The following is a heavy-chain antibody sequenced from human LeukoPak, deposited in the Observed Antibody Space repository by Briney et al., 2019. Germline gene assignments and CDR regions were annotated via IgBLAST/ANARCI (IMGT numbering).Heavy chain of an antibody. CDR2: IKQDGSER. J-gene: IGHJ4*02. CDR1: GFTFSSYW. V-gene: IGHV3-7*01. Sequence: GGSLRLSCAASGFTFSSYWMSWVRQAPGKGLEWVANIKQDGSERYYVDSVKGRFTISRDNAKNSLYLQMNSLRAEDTAVYYCARIKPSSLKSHYGDYYFDYWGQGTLVTVSS. CDR3: ARIKPSSLKSHYGDYYFDY. D-gene: IGHD4-17*01.